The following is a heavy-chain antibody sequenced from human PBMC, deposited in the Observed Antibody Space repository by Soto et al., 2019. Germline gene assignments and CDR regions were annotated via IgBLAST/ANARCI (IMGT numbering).Heavy chain of an antibody. Sequence: PSETLSLTCAVNGGSFSDYYWTWIRQPPGKGLEWIGEINHSGRTNYNPSLKSRVTMSVDTSKNQFSLKLTSVTAADTAVYYCARGSLRADSSGYYYYLVQSWGQGTLLTVS. CDR3: ARGSLRADSSGYYYYLVQS. CDR1: GGSFSDYY. J-gene: IGHJ4*02. V-gene: IGHV4-34*01. CDR2: INHSGRT. D-gene: IGHD3-22*01.